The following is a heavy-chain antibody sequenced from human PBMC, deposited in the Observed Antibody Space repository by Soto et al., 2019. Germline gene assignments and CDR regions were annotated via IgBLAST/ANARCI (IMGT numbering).Heavy chain of an antibody. J-gene: IGHJ4*02. D-gene: IGHD5-18*01. CDR1: GGSISSYY. Sequence: SETLSLTCTVSGGSISSYYWSWIRQPPGKGLEWIGNIYYSGSTNYNPSLKNRVTITIDTSTSKDYLKLTSVTAADAALYYCARDIRGFSRALDYWGRGTPVTVS. CDR3: ARDIRGFSRALDY. V-gene: IGHV4-59*01. CDR2: IYYSGST.